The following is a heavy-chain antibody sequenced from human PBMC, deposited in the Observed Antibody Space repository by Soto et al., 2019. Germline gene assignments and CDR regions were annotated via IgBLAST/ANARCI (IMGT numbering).Heavy chain of an antibody. V-gene: IGHV4-34*01. Sequence: PSETLSLTCAVCGGSFSGYYWSWIRQPPGKGLEWIGEINHSGGTNYNPSLKSRVTISVDTSKNQFSLKLSSVTAADTAVYYCARGWCSSTSCYTPYYFDYWGQGTLVTVSS. J-gene: IGHJ4*02. CDR3: ARGWCSSTSCYTPYYFDY. CDR2: INHSGGT. CDR1: GGSFSGYY. D-gene: IGHD2-2*02.